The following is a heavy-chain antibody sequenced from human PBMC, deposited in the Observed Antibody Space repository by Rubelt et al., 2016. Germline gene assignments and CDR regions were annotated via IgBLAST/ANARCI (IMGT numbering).Heavy chain of an antibody. Sequence: QVQLQESGPGLVKPSGTLSLTCAVSGASISSSNWWSWVRQPPGKGLEWIGEVTHSGSTNYNPSLKSRVTMSVDTSKNQFSLTVTAVTAADTAVYYCAREEGWQQPIGYWGQGALVTVPS. CDR2: VTHSGST. CDR1: GASISSSNW. D-gene: IGHD6-13*01. J-gene: IGHJ4*01. CDR3: AREEGWQQPIGY. V-gene: IGHV4-4*02.